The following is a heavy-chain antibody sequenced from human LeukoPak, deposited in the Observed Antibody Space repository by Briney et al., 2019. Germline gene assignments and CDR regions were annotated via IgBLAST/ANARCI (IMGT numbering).Heavy chain of an antibody. Sequence: SETLSLTCTVSGVSISSDSYFWGWIRQPPGKGLEWIGNIYYRGNTYYNPSLKSRVTISVDTSKNQFSLKLSSVTAADTAVYYCARGRGYYGSGSYQDYWGQGTLVTVSS. CDR2: IYYRGNT. CDR3: ARGRGYYGSGSYQDY. J-gene: IGHJ4*02. D-gene: IGHD3-10*01. CDR1: GVSISSDSYF. V-gene: IGHV4-39*01.